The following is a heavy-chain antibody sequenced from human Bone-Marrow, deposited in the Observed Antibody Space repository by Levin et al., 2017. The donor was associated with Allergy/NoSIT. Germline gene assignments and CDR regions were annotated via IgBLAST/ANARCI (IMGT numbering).Heavy chain of an antibody. D-gene: IGHD4-17*01. CDR3: ARVARNNGDYEDYYVDF. J-gene: IGHJ4*02. Sequence: GESLKISCAASGFTVTSYYMSWVRQAPGKGLEWVSVIYRGGSTYYADPVKGRFTISRDSAKNTLSLQMNSLRAEDTAVYYCARVARNNGDYEDYYVDFWGQGTLVTVSS. CDR1: GFTVTSYY. CDR2: IYRGGST. V-gene: IGHV3-53*01.